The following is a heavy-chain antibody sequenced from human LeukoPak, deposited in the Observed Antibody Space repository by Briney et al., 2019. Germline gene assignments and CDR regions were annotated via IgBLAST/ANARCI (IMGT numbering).Heavy chain of an antibody. CDR2: ISSDGGKK. D-gene: IGHD3-10*01. Sequence: GGSLRLSCAASGFTFSSYAIHWVRQAPGKGLEWVAVISSDGGKKYYADSVKGRFTISRDNSKNTLYLQMNSLRPEDTAVYYCARRAGGATMVRGVLSSGDRPWSDYFDYWGQGTLVTVSS. CDR1: GFTFSSYA. CDR3: ARRAGGATMVRGVLSSGDRPWSDYFDY. V-gene: IGHV3-30-3*01. J-gene: IGHJ4*02.